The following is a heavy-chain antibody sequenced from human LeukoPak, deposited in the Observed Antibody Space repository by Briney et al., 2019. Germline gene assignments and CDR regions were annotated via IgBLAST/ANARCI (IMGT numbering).Heavy chain of an antibody. CDR3: ARVLTVGATGGAFDY. Sequence: GASVKVSCKASGGTFSSYAISWVRQAPGQGLEWMGGIIPIFGTANYAQKFQGRVTITADKSTSTAYMELSSLRSEDTAVYYCARVLTVGATGGAFDYWGQGTLVTVSS. V-gene: IGHV1-69*06. D-gene: IGHD1-26*01. CDR2: IIPIFGTA. J-gene: IGHJ4*02. CDR1: GGTFSSYA.